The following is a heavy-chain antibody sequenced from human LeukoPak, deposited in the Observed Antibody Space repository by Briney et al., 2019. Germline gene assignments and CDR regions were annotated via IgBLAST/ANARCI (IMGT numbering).Heavy chain of an antibody. CDR3: TRDPVAWLRNGYLDY. D-gene: IGHD5-12*01. CDR2: INSISSHI. CDR1: AFTFSASA. J-gene: IGHJ4*02. Sequence: GGSLRLSCAASAFTFSASAMSWVRQVPGQGLQWVSSINSISSHIYYAASVRGRFTISRDNARNSVYLQMNSLSAEDTAVYYCTRDPVAWLRNGYLDYSGQGTLVTVSS. V-gene: IGHV3-21*01.